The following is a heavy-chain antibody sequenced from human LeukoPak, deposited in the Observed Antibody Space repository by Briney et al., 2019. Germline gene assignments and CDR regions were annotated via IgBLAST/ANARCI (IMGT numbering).Heavy chain of an antibody. CDR2: ISSSSSTI. V-gene: IGHV3-48*01. CDR3: AREANWGTTRYWYFDL. Sequence: GGSLRLSCAASGFTFSSYGMNWVRQAPGKGLEWVSYISSSSSTIYYADSVKGRFTISRDNAKNSLYLQMNSLRAEDTAVYYCAREANWGTTRYWYFDLWGRGTLVTVSS. D-gene: IGHD7-27*01. J-gene: IGHJ2*01. CDR1: GFTFSSYG.